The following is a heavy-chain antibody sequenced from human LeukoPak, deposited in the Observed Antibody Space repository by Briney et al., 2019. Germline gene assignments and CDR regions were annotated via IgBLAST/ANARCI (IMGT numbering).Heavy chain of an antibody. CDR3: ARGRRLWQQREWGY. J-gene: IGHJ4*02. V-gene: IGHV4-61*02. CDR1: GGSISSGSYY. CDR2: IYTSGST. D-gene: IGHD6-13*01. Sequence: PSETLSLTCTVSGGSISSGSYYWSWIRQPAGKGLEWIGRIYTSGSTNYNPSLKSRVTISVDTSKNQFSLKLSSVTAADTAVYYCARGRRLWQQREWGYWGQGTLVTVSS.